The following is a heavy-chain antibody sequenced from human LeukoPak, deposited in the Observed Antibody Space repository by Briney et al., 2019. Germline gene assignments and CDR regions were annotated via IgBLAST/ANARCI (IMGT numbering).Heavy chain of an antibody. J-gene: IGHJ4*02. CDR2: INPNTGNP. CDR3: SRAYQPLGGLSLPDY. CDR1: GYTFTGYY. Sequence: ASVKVSCKASGYTFTGYYMHWVRQAPGQGLEWMGWINPNTGNPTYAPGFTGRFVFSFDTSVSTAYLQISGLKADDTAVYYCSRAYQPLGGLSLPDYWGQGTLVSVSS. D-gene: IGHD3-16*02. V-gene: IGHV7-4-1*02.